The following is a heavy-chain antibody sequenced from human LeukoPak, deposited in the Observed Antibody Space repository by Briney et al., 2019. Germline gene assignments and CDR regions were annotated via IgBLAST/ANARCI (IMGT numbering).Heavy chain of an antibody. CDR1: GFTFNSYE. CDR3: AREWGNIDY. J-gene: IGHJ4*02. Sequence: PGGSLRLSCAASGFTFNSYEMNWVRQAPGKGLERVSYISSGGSTKYYADSVKGRFTISRDNAKNSLCLQMNSLRAEDTAVYYCAREWGNIDYWGQGTLVTVSS. D-gene: IGHD3-16*01. CDR2: ISSGGSTK. V-gene: IGHV3-48*03.